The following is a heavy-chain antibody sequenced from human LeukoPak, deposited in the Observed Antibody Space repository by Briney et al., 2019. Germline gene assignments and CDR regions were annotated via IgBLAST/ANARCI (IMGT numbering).Heavy chain of an antibody. D-gene: IGHD5-12*01. CDR2: IYPGDSDT. J-gene: IGHJ5*02. CDR1: GYNFINYW. CDR3: ARLKTEYSWFEGDNWFDP. Sequence: PGESLKISCKGSGYNFINYWIGWVRQMPGKGLEWMGIIYPGDSDTRYSPSFQGQVTISADKSISTAYLQWSSLKASDTAMYYCARLKTEYSWFEGDNWFDPWGQGTLVTVSS. V-gene: IGHV5-51*01.